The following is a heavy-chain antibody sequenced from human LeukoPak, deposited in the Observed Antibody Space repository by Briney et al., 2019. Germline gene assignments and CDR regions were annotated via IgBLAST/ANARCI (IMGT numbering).Heavy chain of an antibody. D-gene: IGHD3-9*01. CDR1: GGSISSYY. J-gene: IGHJ4*02. CDR3: ATTSGRYSVAFFDY. Sequence: PSETLSLTCTVSGGSISSYYWSWIRQPPGKGLEWIGYIYYSGSTNYNPSLKSRVTISVDTSKNQFSLKLSSVTAADTAVYYCATTSGRYSVAFFDYWGQGTLVTVSS. CDR2: IYYSGST. V-gene: IGHV4-59*08.